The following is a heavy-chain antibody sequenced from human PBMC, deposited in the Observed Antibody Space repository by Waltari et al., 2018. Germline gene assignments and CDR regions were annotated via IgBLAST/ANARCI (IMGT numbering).Heavy chain of an antibody. D-gene: IGHD3-22*01. CDR1: GGSISSGSYY. CDR3: ARDYYDSSGYSPQNWFDP. Sequence: QVQLQESGPGLVKPSQTLSLTCTVSGGSISSGSYYWSWIRQPAGKGLEWIGRIYTSGSTNYNPSLKSRVTISVDTSKNQFSLKLSSVTAADTAVYYCARDYYDSSGYSPQNWFDPWGQGTLVTVSS. J-gene: IGHJ5*02. V-gene: IGHV4-61*02. CDR2: IYTSGST.